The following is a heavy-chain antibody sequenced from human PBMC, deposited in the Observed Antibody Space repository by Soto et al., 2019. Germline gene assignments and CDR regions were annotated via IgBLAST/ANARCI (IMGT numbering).Heavy chain of an antibody. CDR2: IKQDGNGK. Sequence: GGSLRLSCPASGFTFSSYPVSWVRQAPGKGLEWVANIKQDGNGKYYVDSVKGRFTISRDNAKNSLYLQMNSLRAEDTAVYYCARVASLAAFYWGQGTLVTVSS. D-gene: IGHD6-6*01. J-gene: IGHJ4*02. CDR1: GFTFSSYP. CDR3: ARVASLAAFY. V-gene: IGHV3-7*05.